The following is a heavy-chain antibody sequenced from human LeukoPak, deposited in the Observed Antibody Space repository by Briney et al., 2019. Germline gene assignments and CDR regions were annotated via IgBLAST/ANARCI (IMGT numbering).Heavy chain of an antibody. CDR3: ASAPGTTPSWNFDY. V-gene: IGHV1-2*02. Sequence: ASVKVSCKAPGYTFTGHYMHWVRQAPGQGLEWMGWINPNSGGTNYAQKLQGRVTMTTDTSTSTAYMELRSLRSDDTAVYYCASAPGTTPSWNFDYWGQGTLVTVSS. CDR1: GYTFTGHY. CDR2: INPNSGGT. D-gene: IGHD1-1*01. J-gene: IGHJ4*02.